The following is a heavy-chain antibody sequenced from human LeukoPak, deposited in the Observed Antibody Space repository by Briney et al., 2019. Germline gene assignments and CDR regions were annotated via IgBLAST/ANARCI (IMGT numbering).Heavy chain of an antibody. CDR2: ISYDGSNK. J-gene: IGHJ3*02. CDR3: ARQAVTSSPWGAFDI. Sequence: GGSLRLSCAASGFTFSSYAMHWVRQAPGKGLEWVAVISYDGSNKYYADSVKGRFTISRDNAKSSLYLQMNSLRAEDTAVYYCARQAVTSSPWGAFDIWGQGTMVTVSS. CDR1: GFTFSSYA. D-gene: IGHD4-17*01. V-gene: IGHV3-30-3*01.